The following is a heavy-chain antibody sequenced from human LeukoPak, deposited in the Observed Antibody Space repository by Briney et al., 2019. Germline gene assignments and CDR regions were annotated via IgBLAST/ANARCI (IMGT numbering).Heavy chain of an antibody. J-gene: IGHJ3*02. Sequence: PSETLSLTCAVSGYSISSGYFWGCIRPPPGKGLEWIGSIYHSGSTYHNPSPKSRVTISVDTSRNQFSLKVSSVIAADTAVYYCARLGSTSCYTCLDAFDIWGQGTMVTVSS. CDR1: GYSISSGYF. V-gene: IGHV4-38-2*01. D-gene: IGHD2-2*02. CDR3: ARLGSTSCYTCLDAFDI. CDR2: IYHSGST.